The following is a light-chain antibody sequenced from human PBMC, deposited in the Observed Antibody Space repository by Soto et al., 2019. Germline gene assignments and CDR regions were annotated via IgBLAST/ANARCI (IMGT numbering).Light chain of an antibody. CDR1: QSVSSSD. CDR3: QQYNSSPFT. V-gene: IGKV3-20*01. CDR2: GAS. J-gene: IGKJ3*01. Sequence: EIVLTQSPGTLSLSPGERATLSCRASQSVSSSDLAWYQQKPSQAPRLLIYGASSRATGIPDRFSGSGSGTDFTLNISRLEPDDFAVYYCQQYNSSPFTFGPETKVDVK.